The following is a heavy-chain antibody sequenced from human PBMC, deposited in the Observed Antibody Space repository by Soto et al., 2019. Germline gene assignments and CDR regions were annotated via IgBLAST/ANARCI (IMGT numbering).Heavy chain of an antibody. CDR1: GGSISSSSYY. D-gene: IGHD5-18*01. V-gene: IGHV4-39*07. CDR3: ARVGYSYGYFPQRPDWFDP. J-gene: IGHJ5*02. CDR2: IYYSGST. Sequence: PSETLSLTCTVSGGSISSSSYYWGWIHQPPGKGLEWIGNIYYSGSTHYNPSLKSRVTISVDTSKNQFSLKLSSVTAADTAVYYCARVGYSYGYFPQRPDWFDPWGQGTLVTVSS.